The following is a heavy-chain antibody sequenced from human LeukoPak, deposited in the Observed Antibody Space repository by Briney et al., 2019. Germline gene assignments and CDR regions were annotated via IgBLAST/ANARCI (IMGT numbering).Heavy chain of an antibody. CDR3: TTDNAAAGIDAFDI. J-gene: IGHJ3*02. V-gene: IGHV3-15*01. D-gene: IGHD6-13*01. CDR1: RFIFSSYW. Sequence: GGSLRLSCAASRFIFSSYWASWVRQAPGEGLEWDGCIISKTDSGTTDYAAPVKGRFTISRDDSKNTLYLQMNSLKTEDTAVYYCTTDNAAAGIDAFDIWGQGTMVTVSS. CDR2: IISKTDSGTT.